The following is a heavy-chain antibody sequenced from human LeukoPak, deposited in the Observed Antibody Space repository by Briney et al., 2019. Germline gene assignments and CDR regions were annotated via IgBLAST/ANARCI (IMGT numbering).Heavy chain of an antibody. V-gene: IGHV3-74*01. CDR3: ARDRVPYCSGVSCSVDV. CDR2: IISDGSTT. CDR1: GFTFSSYW. D-gene: IGHD2-15*01. J-gene: IGHJ6*02. Sequence: GGSLRLSCAASGFTFSSYWMQWVRQAPGKGLVWVSRIISDGSTTNYADSVKGRFTISRDNAKNTLYLQMNSLRVEDTAVYYCARDRVPYCSGVSCSVDVWGQGTAVTVSS.